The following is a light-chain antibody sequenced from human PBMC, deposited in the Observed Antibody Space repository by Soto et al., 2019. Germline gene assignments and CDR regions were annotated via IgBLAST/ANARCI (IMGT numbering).Light chain of an antibody. Sequence: VFTQSPAPLSLSPGAGATLSCRASQTVSSFLAWYPKKPGQAPRLLIPESSDRATGIPARFSGSRSGTDFTLTISSLQSEDFAVYYCQQYNTWRSISFGQGTRLEIK. CDR1: QTVSSF. CDR2: ESS. V-gene: IGKV3-11*01. CDR3: QQYNTWRSIS. J-gene: IGKJ5*01.